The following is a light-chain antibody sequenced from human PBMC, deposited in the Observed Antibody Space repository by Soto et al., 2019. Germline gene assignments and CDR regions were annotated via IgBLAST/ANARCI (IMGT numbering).Light chain of an antibody. V-gene: IGKV3-11*01. Sequence: ETVLTQSPATLSLSPGERATLSCRDSQSVSSHLAWYQQKPGQAPRLLIYDASNRATGIPARFSGSGSGTDFTLTISSLEPEDFAVYYCQQRYNWPQTFSQGTKVDIK. CDR3: QQRYNWPQT. CDR2: DAS. J-gene: IGKJ1*01. CDR1: QSVSSH.